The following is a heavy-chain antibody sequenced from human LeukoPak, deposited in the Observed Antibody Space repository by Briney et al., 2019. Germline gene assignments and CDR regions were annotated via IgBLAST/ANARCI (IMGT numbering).Heavy chain of an antibody. Sequence: GGSLRLSCAASGFTVSCNEMSWVRQAPGKGLEWVSSISGGSTYYADSRKGRFTISRDNAKNSLYLQMNSLRAEDTALYYCAKDIRAVAGTPFDYWGQGTLVTVSS. D-gene: IGHD6-19*01. CDR1: GFTVSCNE. J-gene: IGHJ4*02. CDR3: AKDIRAVAGTPFDY. V-gene: IGHV3-38-3*01. CDR2: ISGGST.